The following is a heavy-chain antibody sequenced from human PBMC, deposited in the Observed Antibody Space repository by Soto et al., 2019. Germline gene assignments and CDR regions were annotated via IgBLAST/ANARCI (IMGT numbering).Heavy chain of an antibody. J-gene: IGHJ6*02. CDR2: INPSGGST. CDR3: ARDRKRYDSSGYSNDAYYYYGMDV. Sequence: ASVKVSCKASGYTFTSYYMHWVRQAPGQGLEWMGIINPSGGSTSYAQKFQGRVTMTRDTSTSTVYMELSSLRSEDTAEYYCARDRKRYDSSGYSNDAYYYYGMDVWGQGTTVTVS. D-gene: IGHD3-22*01. CDR1: GYTFTSYY. V-gene: IGHV1-46*01.